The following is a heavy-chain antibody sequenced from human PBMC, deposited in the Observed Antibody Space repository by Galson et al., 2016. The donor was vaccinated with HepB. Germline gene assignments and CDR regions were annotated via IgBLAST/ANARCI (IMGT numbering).Heavy chain of an antibody. V-gene: IGHV3-23*01. J-gene: IGHJ4*02. CDR1: GFTFINYA. Sequence: SLRLSCAASGFTFINYAMTWVRQAPGKGLERVSSISGSGGSTYYADSVKGRFTISRDNSKNTLYLQMNSLRAEDTALYFCAKCRSSDSTSCPNYWGQGTLVTVSS. CDR3: AKCRSSDSTSCPNY. CDR2: ISGSGGST. D-gene: IGHD2-2*01.